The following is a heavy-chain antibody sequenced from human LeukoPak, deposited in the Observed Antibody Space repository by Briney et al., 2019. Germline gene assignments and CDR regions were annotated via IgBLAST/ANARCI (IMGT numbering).Heavy chain of an antibody. CDR2: INHSGST. CDR1: GGSISSGSYY. J-gene: IGHJ5*02. CDR3: ARGSGQQLVLANWFDP. Sequence: SETLSLTCTVSGGSISSGSYYWSWIRQPPGKGLEWIGEINHSGSTNYNPSLKSRVTISVDTSKNQFSLKLSSVTAADTAVYYCARGSGQQLVLANWFDPWGQGTLVTVSS. D-gene: IGHD6-13*01. V-gene: IGHV4-39*07.